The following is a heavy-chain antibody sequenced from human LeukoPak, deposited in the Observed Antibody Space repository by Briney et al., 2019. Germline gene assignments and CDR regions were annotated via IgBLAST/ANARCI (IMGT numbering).Heavy chain of an antibody. CDR1: GITIRNYG. V-gene: IGHV3-23*05. D-gene: IGHD2-21*01. Sequence: GGSLRLSCAASGITIRNYGMTWVRQAPGRGLQWVSSINNSGTRTFYEDSVRGRFTISRDDSKNTIYLQMNSLRAVAAGVYYCTKAPVTSCSGVYCYTFGTWGQGTLVTVS. J-gene: IGHJ5*02. CDR3: TKAPVTSCSGVYCYTFGT. CDR2: INNSGTRT.